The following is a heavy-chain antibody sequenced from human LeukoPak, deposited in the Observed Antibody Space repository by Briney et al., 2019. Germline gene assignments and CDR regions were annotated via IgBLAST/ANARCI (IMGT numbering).Heavy chain of an antibody. V-gene: IGHV1-2*02. Sequence: ASVKVSCKASGYTFTRYYMHWVRQAPGQGLEWMGWINPNSGGTNYAQKFQGRVTMTRDTSISTAYMELSRLRSDDTAVYYCARAAYCGGDCYTAGYYYGMDVWGQGTTVTVSS. CDR2: INPNSGGT. CDR3: ARAAYCGGDCYTAGYYYGMDV. J-gene: IGHJ6*02. CDR1: GYTFTRYY. D-gene: IGHD2-21*02.